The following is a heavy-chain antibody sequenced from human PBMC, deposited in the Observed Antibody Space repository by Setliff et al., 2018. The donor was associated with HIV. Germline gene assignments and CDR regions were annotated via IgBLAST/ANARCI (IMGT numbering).Heavy chain of an antibody. V-gene: IGHV3-7*01. CDR2: LKQDGSEK. J-gene: IGHJ6*02. Sequence: GGSLRLSCAASGFTFSSYWMSCVRQAPGKGLEWVAKLKQDGSEKYYVDSVKGRFTISRDNAKKTLYLQMNSLRAEDTAVYYCARDYHAFRMIVVVDNYYGMDVWGQGTTVTVSS. CDR1: GFTFSSYW. CDR3: ARDYHAFRMIVVVDNYYGMDV. D-gene: IGHD3-22*01.